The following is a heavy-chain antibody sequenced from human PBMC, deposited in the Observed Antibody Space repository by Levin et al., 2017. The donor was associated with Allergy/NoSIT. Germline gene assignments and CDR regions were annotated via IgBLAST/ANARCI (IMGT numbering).Heavy chain of an antibody. J-gene: IGHJ4*02. CDR1: GYSFSGHY. V-gene: IGHV1-2*03. CDR3: GRGSETYYAIDY. CDR2: INPNSGGT. Sequence: LAASVKVSCKSSGYSFSGHYIHWVRQAPGQGLEWMGWINPNSGGTNYAQKFLGRVTMTRDTSISTAFMEVSRLRSDDTAVYYCGRGSETYYAIDYWGQGTLVTVSS. D-gene: IGHD3-16*01.